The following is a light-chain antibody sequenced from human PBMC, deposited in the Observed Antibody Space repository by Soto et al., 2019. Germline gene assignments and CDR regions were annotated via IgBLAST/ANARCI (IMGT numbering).Light chain of an antibody. CDR3: QQANTFPTP. CDR2: AAS. J-gene: IGKJ5*01. CDR1: QYISTW. Sequence: DIQMTQSPSSVSANVGDRVTITCRASQYISTWLAWHQQKPGKAPKLLIYAASTLQDGIPSRLSGSGSGTDFTLPTSSLQPEVFPSYYCQQANTFPTPFGQGPRLEIK. V-gene: IGKV1-12*01.